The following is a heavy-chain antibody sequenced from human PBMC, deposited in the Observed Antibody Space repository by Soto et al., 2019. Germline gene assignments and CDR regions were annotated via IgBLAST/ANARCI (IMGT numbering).Heavy chain of an antibody. Sequence: QVQLIQSGAEVKKPGASVIISCQASGYGFTFYYFYWVRQAPGQGLEWIGKINPDGGATTYAQTFQGRVTITSDASTGTVYMELSSLTSDDTAVYYCARGRRHTFWGLGTQVSVSS. CDR3: ARGRRHTF. CDR2: INPDGGAT. D-gene: IGHD2-2*02. CDR1: GYGFTFYY. V-gene: IGHV1-46*01. J-gene: IGHJ4*02.